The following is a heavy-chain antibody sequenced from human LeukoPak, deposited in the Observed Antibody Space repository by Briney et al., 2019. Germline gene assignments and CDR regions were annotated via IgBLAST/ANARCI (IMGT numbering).Heavy chain of an antibody. CDR1: GFTFSNYW. CDR2: ITHGGGRT. CDR3: ARGGATR. Sequence: WGSLRLSCVASGFTFSNYWMHWVRQAPGKGLEWVSAITHGGGRTYYADSVKGRFTISRDNSKSTLFLQMNSLRVDDTGVYFCARGGATRWGQGTLVTVSS. J-gene: IGHJ4*02. D-gene: IGHD1-26*01. V-gene: IGHV3-23*01.